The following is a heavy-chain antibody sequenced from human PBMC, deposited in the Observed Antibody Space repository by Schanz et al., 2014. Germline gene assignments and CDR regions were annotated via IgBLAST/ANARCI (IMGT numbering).Heavy chain of an antibody. J-gene: IGHJ4*02. CDR1: GYTFTTYY. V-gene: IGHV1-46*01. CDR2: IDPSGGST. CDR3: ARVGKTGGFDY. D-gene: IGHD1-1*01. Sequence: QVQLVQSGAEVKKPGASVKVSCKASGYTFTTYYIHWVRQAPGQGLEWMGIIDPSGGSTSYTQKFQGRVTMTRDTSTSTLYMTLSSLRSEDTAVYYCARVGKTGGFDYWGQGTLVTVSS.